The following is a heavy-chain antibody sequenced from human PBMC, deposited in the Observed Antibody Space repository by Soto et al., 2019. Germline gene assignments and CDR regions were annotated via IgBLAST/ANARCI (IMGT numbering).Heavy chain of an antibody. CDR3: ARSKPCGSGWPTDAFDI. CDR2: IIPILGIA. D-gene: IGHD6-19*01. Sequence: SVKVSCKASGGTFSSYTISWVRQAPGQGLEWMGRIIPILGIANYAQKFQGRVTITADKSTSTAYMELSSLRSEDTAVYYCARSKPCGSGWPTDAFDIWGQGTMVTVSS. CDR1: GGTFSSYT. J-gene: IGHJ3*02. V-gene: IGHV1-69*02.